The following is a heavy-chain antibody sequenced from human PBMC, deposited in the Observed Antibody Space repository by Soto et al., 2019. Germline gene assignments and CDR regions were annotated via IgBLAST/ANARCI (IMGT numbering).Heavy chain of an antibody. CDR1: SASFGSLS. Sequence: SETMSLTRAVYSASFGSLSWSWIRPPPGKGLEWIGEINHSGSTNYNPSLKSRVTISVDTSKNQFSLKLSSVTAADTAVYYCARVGAGYDFWIVSGRGYYSYMDVLGKGTTVTVSS. V-gene: IGHV4-34*01. D-gene: IGHD3-3*01. CDR2: INHSGST. CDR3: ARVGAGYDFWIVSGRGYYSYMDV. J-gene: IGHJ6*03.